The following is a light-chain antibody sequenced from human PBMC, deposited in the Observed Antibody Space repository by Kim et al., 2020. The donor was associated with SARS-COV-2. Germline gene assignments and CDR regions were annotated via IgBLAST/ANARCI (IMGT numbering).Light chain of an antibody. Sequence: QLVLTQSPSASASLRASVKLTCTLSSGHSSYAIAWHQQQPEKGPRYLMKLNSDGSHSKGDGIPDRFSGSSSGAERYLTISSLQSEDEADYYCQTWGTGINWVFGGGTQLTVL. J-gene: IGLJ3*02. CDR1: SGHSSYA. V-gene: IGLV4-69*01. CDR2: LNSDGSH. CDR3: QTWGTGINWV.